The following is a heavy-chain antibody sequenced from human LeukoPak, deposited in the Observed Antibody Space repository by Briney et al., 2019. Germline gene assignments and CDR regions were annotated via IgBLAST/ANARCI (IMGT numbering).Heavy chain of an antibody. V-gene: IGHV1-8*01. CDR3: ARDIAGATKGGWFDT. J-gene: IGHJ5*02. Sequence: ASVKVSCKASGYTLTSYDINWVRQATGQGLEWMGWMNPNSGNTGYAQKFQGRVTMTRNTSISTAYMELSSLRSEDTALYYCARDIAGATKGGWFDTWGQGTPVTVSS. CDR1: GYTLTSYD. D-gene: IGHD1-26*01. CDR2: MNPNSGNT.